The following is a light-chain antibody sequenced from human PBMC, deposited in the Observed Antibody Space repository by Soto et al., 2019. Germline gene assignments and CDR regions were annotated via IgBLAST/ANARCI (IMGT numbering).Light chain of an antibody. J-gene: IGKJ2*01. CDR1: QSVSTY. Sequence: EIVLTQSPAILSLSPGERATLSCRASQSVSTYLAWYQQKPGQAPRLLIYDTSNRASGVPARFSGSGSGTDFTLTISSLEPEDFAVYYCHQYDNAPQTYGQGTKVEIK. CDR2: DTS. V-gene: IGKV3-11*01. CDR3: HQYDNAPQT.